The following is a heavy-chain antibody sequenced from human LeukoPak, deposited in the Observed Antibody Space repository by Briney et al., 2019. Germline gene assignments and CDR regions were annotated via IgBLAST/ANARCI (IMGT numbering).Heavy chain of an antibody. CDR1: RGAISSSNYY. J-gene: IGHJ6*03. D-gene: IGHD3-3*01. V-gene: IGHV4-39*07. CDR3: ARELVKDLEWLLPRGYYYYMDV. Sequence: SETLSLTCSVSRGAISSSNYYWGWIRQPPGKGLEWIGNIFYSGTTYYNPSLPSLKSRVSILVDTSKNQFSLKLRSVTAADTAVYYCARELVKDLEWLLPRGYYYYMDVWGKGTTVTVSS. CDR2: IFYSGTT.